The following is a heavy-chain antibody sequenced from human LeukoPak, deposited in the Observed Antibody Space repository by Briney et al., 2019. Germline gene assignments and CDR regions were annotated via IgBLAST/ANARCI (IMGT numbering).Heavy chain of an antibody. CDR1: GGTFSSYA. CDR3: ARTGGPYSSGWYRIYYYYYYLDV. V-gene: IGHV1-69*06. Sequence: SVKVSCKASGGTFSSYAISWVRQAPGQGLEWMGGIIPIFGTANYAQKFQGRVTITADKSTSTAYMELSSLRSEDTAVYYCARTGGPYSSGWYRIYYYYYYLDVWGKGTTVSISS. D-gene: IGHD6-19*01. CDR2: IIPIFGTA. J-gene: IGHJ6*03.